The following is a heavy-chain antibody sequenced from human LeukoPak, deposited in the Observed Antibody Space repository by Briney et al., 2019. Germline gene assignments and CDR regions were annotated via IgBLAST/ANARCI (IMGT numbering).Heavy chain of an antibody. CDR3: ASSLRLGELCY. D-gene: IGHD3-16*01. CDR1: GYTFSSKY. CDR2: ISPSGGST. J-gene: IGHJ4*02. V-gene: IGHV1-46*01. Sequence: ASVKVSCKAFGYTFSSKYMHWVRQAPGQRPEWMGVISPSGGSTTYAQKFRGRLTLTRDMSTSTDYLELSSLRSDDTAVYYCASSLRLGELCYWGQGTLVTVSS.